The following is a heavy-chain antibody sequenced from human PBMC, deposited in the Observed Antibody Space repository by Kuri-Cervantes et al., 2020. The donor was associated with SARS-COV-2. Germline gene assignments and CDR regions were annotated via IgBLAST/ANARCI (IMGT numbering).Heavy chain of an antibody. Sequence: SLKTSCAASGITFDDYAMHWVRQAPGKGLEWVSGISWNSGRIGYADSVKGRFTISRDNAKNSLYLQMNSLRAEDTALYCCAKGPRITMIVDWGQGTLVTVSS. D-gene: IGHD3-22*01. CDR2: ISWNSGRI. CDR3: AKGPRITMIVD. J-gene: IGHJ4*02. CDR1: GITFDDYA. V-gene: IGHV3-9*01.